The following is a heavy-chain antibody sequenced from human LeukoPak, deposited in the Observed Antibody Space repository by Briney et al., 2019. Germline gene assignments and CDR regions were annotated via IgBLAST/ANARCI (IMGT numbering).Heavy chain of an antibody. D-gene: IGHD2-2*02. V-gene: IGHV1-2*02. CDR3: ARGQGAVVVPAAISPTRY. Sequence: ASVKVSCKASGYTFTGYYMHWVRQAPGQGLEWMGWINPNSGGTNYAQKFQGRVTMTRDTSISTAYMELSRLRSDGTAVYYCARGQGAVVVPAAISPTRYWGQGTLVTVSS. CDR1: GYTFTGYY. CDR2: INPNSGGT. J-gene: IGHJ4*02.